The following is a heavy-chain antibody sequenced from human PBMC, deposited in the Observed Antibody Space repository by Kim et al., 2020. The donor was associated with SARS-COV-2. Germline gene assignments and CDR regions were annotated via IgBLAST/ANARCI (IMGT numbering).Heavy chain of an antibody. D-gene: IGHD6-19*01. CDR1: GFTFNGYG. V-gene: IGHV3-30*18. CDR3: GKGDHWLGPFHS. CDR2: IIHDGSQK. J-gene: IGHJ4*02. Sequence: GGSLRLSCAASGFTFNGYGMHWVRQAPGKGLEWVAVIIHDGSQKFYTDSVKGRFTISRDNSKNTLSLQMNSLRAEDTAVYYCGKGDHWLGPFHSWGQGTLVTVSS.